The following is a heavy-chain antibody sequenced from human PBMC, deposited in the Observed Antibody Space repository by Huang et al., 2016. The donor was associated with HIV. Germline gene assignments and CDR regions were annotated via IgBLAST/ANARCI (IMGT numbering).Heavy chain of an antibody. Sequence: QVQLVQSGSELRKPGASVKVSCQASGYTFTRSAMNWVRQAPGQGLECMGWINTTTGNPTYAQAFTGRFVLAVDTSVSTAYLQISSLEAEDTAVYYCARDYYDSRGYDIHAVVDYWGQGTLVTVSS. J-gene: IGHJ4*02. CDR3: ARDYYDSRGYDIHAVVDY. CDR2: INTTTGNP. V-gene: IGHV7-4-1*02. D-gene: IGHD3-22*01. CDR1: GYTFTRSA.